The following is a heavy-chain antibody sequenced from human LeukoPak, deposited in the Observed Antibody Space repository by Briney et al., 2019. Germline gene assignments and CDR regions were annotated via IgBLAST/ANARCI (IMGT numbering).Heavy chain of an antibody. CDR3: ARDSLGSYSSPDN. J-gene: IGHJ4*02. V-gene: IGHV1-18*01. CDR1: GYTFTGYG. Sequence: GASVKVSCKTSGYTFTGYGITWVRQAPGQGLEWMGWISAYTGDTIHAQKVQGRVTMTTDTSASTGYMEVRSLRSDDTAVYYCARDSLGSYSSPDNWGQGTLVTVSS. D-gene: IGHD3-10*01. CDR2: ISAYTGDT.